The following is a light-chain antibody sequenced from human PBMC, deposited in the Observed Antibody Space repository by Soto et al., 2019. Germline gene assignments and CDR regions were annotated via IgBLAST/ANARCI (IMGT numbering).Light chain of an antibody. CDR1: NSDVGRYNL. J-gene: IGLJ1*01. V-gene: IGLV2-23*02. CDR3: CSYASSTTYVI. Sequence: QSALTQPASVSGSPGQSITISCTGTNSDVGRYNLVSWYQQCPGQAPQVLIYEVTKRPSGVSDRFSGSKSGNTASLTISGLQAEDEGEYFCCSYASSTTYVIFGGGTKVTVL. CDR2: EVT.